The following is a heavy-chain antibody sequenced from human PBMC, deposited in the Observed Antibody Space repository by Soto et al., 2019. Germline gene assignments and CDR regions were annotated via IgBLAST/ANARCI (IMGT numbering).Heavy chain of an antibody. D-gene: IGHD3-22*01. CDR2: ISYDGRDK. CDR3: AIGYLVGIVVVNAFDF. CDR1: GSSSSIHS. Sequence: GGSLRPARPPDGSSSSIHSMQWVRQPPGKGLEWVAVISYDGRDKYYADSVKGRFTISRDNSKNTLYLQMNSLRAEDTAVYYCAIGYLVGIVVVNAFDFWGQGTMVTVSS. V-gene: IGHV3-30*04. J-gene: IGHJ3*01.